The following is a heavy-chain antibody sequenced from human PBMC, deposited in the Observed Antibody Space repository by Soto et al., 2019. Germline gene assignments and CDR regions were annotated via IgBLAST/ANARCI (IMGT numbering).Heavy chain of an antibody. D-gene: IGHD3-3*01. CDR3: ARDYGITIFGVVTPNGMDV. J-gene: IGHJ6*02. CDR1: GYTFTSYG. Sequence: ASVKVSCKASGYTFTSYGISWVRQAPGQGLEWMGWISAYNGNTNYAQKLQGRVTMTTDTSTSTAYMELRSLRSDDTAVYYCARDYGITIFGVVTPNGMDVWGQGTTVTVS. CDR2: ISAYNGNT. V-gene: IGHV1-18*01.